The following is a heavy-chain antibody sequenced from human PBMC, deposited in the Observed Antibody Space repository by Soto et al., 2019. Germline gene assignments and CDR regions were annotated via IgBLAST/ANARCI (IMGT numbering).Heavy chain of an antibody. V-gene: IGHV4-31*01. J-gene: IGHJ6*02. Sequence: QVQLQESGPGLVKPSQTLSLTCTVSGDSISVGYYWSWIRQHPGKGLEWIGYVSPSGTTYYNPSLKSTASISTDTSKNQFSLEVSSVTAADTAVYYCARDRGSYGMDVWGQGTTVTVSS. CDR2: VSPSGTT. CDR3: ARDRGSYGMDV. CDR1: GDSISVGYY.